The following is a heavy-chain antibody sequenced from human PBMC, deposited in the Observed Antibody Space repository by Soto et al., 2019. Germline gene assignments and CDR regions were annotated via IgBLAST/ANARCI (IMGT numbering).Heavy chain of an antibody. D-gene: IGHD6-19*01. Sequence: PVESLKLSCKVSGYSFTSYWIGWVRHMPGKGLEWMGIIYPGDSDTRYSPSFQGQVTISADKSISTAYLQWSSLKASDTAMYYCARLGAAVALNWFDPWGQGTLVTVSS. CDR3: ARLGAAVALNWFDP. CDR1: GYSFTSYW. CDR2: IYPGDSDT. J-gene: IGHJ5*02. V-gene: IGHV5-51*01.